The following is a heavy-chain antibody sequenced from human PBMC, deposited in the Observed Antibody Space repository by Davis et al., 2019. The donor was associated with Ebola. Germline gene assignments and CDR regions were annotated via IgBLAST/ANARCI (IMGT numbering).Heavy chain of an antibody. CDR3: ARDWANRGLDY. J-gene: IGHJ4*02. CDR2: IYYTGSA. Sequence: PSETLSLTCTVSGVSISRHYWSWIRQPPGKRLEWIGSIYYTGSAYYNSSLNSRVTMSVDTSKNQFSLKLSSVTAADTAVYYCARDWANRGLDYWGQGTLVTVSS. CDR1: GVSISRHY. V-gene: IGHV4-59*11. D-gene: IGHD2/OR15-2a*01.